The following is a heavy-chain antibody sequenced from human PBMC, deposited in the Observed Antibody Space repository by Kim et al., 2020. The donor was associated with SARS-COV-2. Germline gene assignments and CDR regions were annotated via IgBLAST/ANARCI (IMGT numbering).Heavy chain of an antibody. V-gene: IGHV1-18*01. Sequence: ASVKVSCKASGYTFTSYGISWVRQAPGQGLEWMGWISAYNGNTNYAQKHXGRVTIXPDSSTSTAYMELRSLRSDDTAXXYXXXDAXYGYFDYWGQGTLVTVSS. CDR3: XXDAXYGYFDY. CDR2: ISAYNGNT. J-gene: IGHJ4*02. D-gene: IGHD5-18*01. CDR1: GYTFTSYG.